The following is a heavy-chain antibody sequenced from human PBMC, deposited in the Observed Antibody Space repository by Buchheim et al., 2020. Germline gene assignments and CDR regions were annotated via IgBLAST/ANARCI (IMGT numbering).Heavy chain of an antibody. CDR1: GYTFTSYY. CDR2: SNPSGGPT. CDR3: ARRGFWSGLGMDV. D-gene: IGHD3-3*01. Sequence: QVKLVQSGAEVKKPGASLKVSCKASGYTFTSYYIHWVRQAPGQGLEWMGISNPSGGPTTYAQKFPGRVTMTRDTSTSTHYLELSSLRSEDTAVYYCARRGFWSGLGMDVWGQGTT. J-gene: IGHJ6*02. V-gene: IGHV1-46*01.